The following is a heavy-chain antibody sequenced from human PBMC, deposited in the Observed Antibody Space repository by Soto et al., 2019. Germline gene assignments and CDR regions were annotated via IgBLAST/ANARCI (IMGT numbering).Heavy chain of an antibody. CDR2: ISAYNGNT. J-gene: IGHJ6*02. V-gene: IGHV1-18*04. CDR1: GYTFTSYG. D-gene: IGHD3-3*01. CDR3: ARAYYDFWSGYYEYYYYGMDV. Sequence: QVQLVQSGAEVKKPGASVKVSCKASGYTFTSYGISWVRQAPGQGLEWMGWISAYNGNTNYAQKLQGRVTMTTDTSTSTAYMELSSLRSEDTAVYYCARAYYDFWSGYYEYYYYGMDVWGQGTTVTVSS.